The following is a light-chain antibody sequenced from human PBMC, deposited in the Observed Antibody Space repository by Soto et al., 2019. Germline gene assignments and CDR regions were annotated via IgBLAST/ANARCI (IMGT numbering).Light chain of an antibody. CDR3: QQSYSTPRYT. Sequence: DIQMTQSPSSLSASVGDKVTITCRASQSISSYLNWYQQKPGKAPKLLIYAASSLQSGVPSRFSGRGSGTAITLTISSLQPEDFATYYCQQSYSTPRYTFGQGTKLEIK. V-gene: IGKV1-39*01. J-gene: IGKJ2*01. CDR2: AAS. CDR1: QSISSY.